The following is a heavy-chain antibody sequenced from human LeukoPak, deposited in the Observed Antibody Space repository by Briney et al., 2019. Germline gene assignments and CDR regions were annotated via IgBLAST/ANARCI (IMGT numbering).Heavy chain of an antibody. Sequence: GGSLRLSCAASGFTFSDYYMSWIRQPPGKGLEWVSYISNSGSTIYYPDSVKGRFTISRDNAKNSLYLRMNRLRAEDTAVYYCASPGEAAPGSVQHWGQGTLVTVSS. CDR3: ASPGEAAPGSVQH. V-gene: IGHV3-11*01. D-gene: IGHD3-10*01. CDR2: ISNSGSTI. CDR1: GFTFSDYY. J-gene: IGHJ1*01.